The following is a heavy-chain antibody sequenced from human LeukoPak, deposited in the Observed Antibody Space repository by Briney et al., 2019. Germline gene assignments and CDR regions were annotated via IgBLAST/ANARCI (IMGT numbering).Heavy chain of an antibody. J-gene: IGHJ4*02. V-gene: IGHV3-15*01. D-gene: IGHD4-17*01. Sequence: PGGSLRLSCVASGFTFSNAWMSWVRQAPGKGLEWVGRIKSKTNGGTTDYAASVKGRFTISRDDSKNTLYLQMNSLKTEDTAVYYCNKFDYAAFEYWGQGILVTVSS. CDR2: IKSKTNGGTT. CDR1: GFTFSNAW. CDR3: NKFDYAAFEY.